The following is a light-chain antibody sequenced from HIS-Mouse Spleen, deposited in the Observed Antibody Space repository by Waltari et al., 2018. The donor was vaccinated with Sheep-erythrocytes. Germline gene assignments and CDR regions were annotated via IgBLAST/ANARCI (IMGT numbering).Light chain of an antibody. CDR3: QAWDSSTAEV. CDR1: KLGDKY. J-gene: IGLJ2*01. CDR2: QDS. V-gene: IGLV3-1*01. Sequence: SYELTQPPSVSVSPGQTASITCPGDKLGDKYACWYQQKPGQSPVLVIYQDSKRTSGIPERFSGSNSGNTATLTISGTQAMDEADYYCQAWDSSTAEVFGGGTKLTVL.